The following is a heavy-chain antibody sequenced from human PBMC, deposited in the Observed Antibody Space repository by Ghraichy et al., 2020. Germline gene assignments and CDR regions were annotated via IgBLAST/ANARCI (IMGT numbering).Heavy chain of an antibody. D-gene: IGHD3-9*01. CDR1: GGSFSGYH. Sequence: SETLSLTCAVYGGSFSGYHWSWIRQPPGKGLEWIGEINHSGSTNYNPSLKSRVTISVDTSKNQFSLKLSSVTAADTAVYYCARRGPLRYFDWTLFYYFDYWGQGTLVTVSS. CDR2: INHSGST. CDR3: ARRGPLRYFDWTLFYYFDY. V-gene: IGHV4-34*01. J-gene: IGHJ4*02.